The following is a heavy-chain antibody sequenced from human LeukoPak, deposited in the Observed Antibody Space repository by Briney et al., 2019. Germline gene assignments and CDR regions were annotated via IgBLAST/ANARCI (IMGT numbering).Heavy chain of an antibody. CDR1: GFTFSSYA. D-gene: IGHD3-22*01. CDR2: ISGSGGST. CDR3: AKDYYYDSSGYLDY. Sequence: GGSLRLSCAASGFTFSSYAMSWVRQAPGKGLEWVSAISGSGGSTYYADSVKGRFTISRDNSKNTLYLQMNSLRAEDTAVYYCAKDYYYDSSGYLDYWGQGTLVTVSS. V-gene: IGHV3-23*01. J-gene: IGHJ4*02.